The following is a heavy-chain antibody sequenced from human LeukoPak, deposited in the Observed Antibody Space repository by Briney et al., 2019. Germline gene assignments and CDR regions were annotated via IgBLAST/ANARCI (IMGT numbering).Heavy chain of an antibody. J-gene: IGHJ4*02. CDR1: GGSISSSGYY. CDR2: IYYVGST. V-gene: IGHV4-39*01. D-gene: IGHD6-19*01. Sequence: SETLSLTCTVSGGSISSSGYYWGWIRQPPGKGLEWIGNIYYVGSTYYNPSLRSRVTISVDTSKNQFSLNLSTLTAADTAVYYCAVRIAVTGKYYFAYWGQGTLVTVSS. CDR3: AVRIAVTGKYYFAY.